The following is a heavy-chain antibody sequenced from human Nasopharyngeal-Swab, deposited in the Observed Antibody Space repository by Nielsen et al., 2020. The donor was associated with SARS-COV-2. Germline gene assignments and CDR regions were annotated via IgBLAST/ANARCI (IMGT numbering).Heavy chain of an antibody. CDR1: GFTFTDYV. CDR2: ISTTSDYI. J-gene: IGHJ4*02. Sequence: GESLKISCAASGFTFTDYVMNWVRQAPGKGLEWVSSISTTSDYIYYADSVKGRFTISRDNARNSLHLQMHSLRAEDTAVYYCVRDGYFDWSFGYWGQGTLVTVSP. V-gene: IGHV3-21*01. CDR3: VRDGYFDWSFGY. D-gene: IGHD3-9*01.